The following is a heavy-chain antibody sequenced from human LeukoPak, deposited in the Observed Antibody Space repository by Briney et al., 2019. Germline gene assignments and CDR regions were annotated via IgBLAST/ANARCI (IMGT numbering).Heavy chain of an antibody. CDR1: GFTFSSYE. V-gene: IGHV3-48*03. Sequence: GGSLRHSCAVSGFTFSSYEMNWVRQAPGKGLEWLSYISSSAGTIYYADSVKGRFTISRDNARNSLYLQMNSLRAEDTAVYYCARDPDYYYGMDVWGQGTTVTVSS. J-gene: IGHJ6*02. CDR2: ISSSAGTI. CDR3: ARDPDYYYGMDV.